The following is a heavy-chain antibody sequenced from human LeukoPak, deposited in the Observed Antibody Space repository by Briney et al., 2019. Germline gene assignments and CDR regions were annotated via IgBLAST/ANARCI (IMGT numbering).Heavy chain of an antibody. J-gene: IGHJ6*03. CDR1: GFTFSDCY. Sequence: KPGGSLRLSCAASGFTFSDCYMICMRQAPGKGLEWVSYISSSGSTIYYADSVKGRFTISRDNAKNTLYLQMNSLRAEDTAVYYCARDLGYCYYHYTDGGGKGTTVTVSS. CDR2: ISSSGSTI. V-gene: IGHV3-11*01. CDR3: ARDLGYCYYHYTDG.